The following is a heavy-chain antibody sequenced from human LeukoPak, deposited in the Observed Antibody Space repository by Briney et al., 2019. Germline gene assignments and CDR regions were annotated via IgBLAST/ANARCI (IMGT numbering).Heavy chain of an antibody. J-gene: IGHJ6*02. CDR3: ARDRQYYYDSSGSMDV. CDR2: ISGSGSTI. Sequence: PGGSLRLSCAASGFTFSDYYMSWIRQAPGKGLEWVSYISGSGSTIYYADSVKGRFTISRDNAKNSLYLQMNSLRAEDTAVYYCARDRQYYYDSSGSMDVWGQGTTVTVSS. V-gene: IGHV3-11*01. CDR1: GFTFSDYY. D-gene: IGHD3-22*01.